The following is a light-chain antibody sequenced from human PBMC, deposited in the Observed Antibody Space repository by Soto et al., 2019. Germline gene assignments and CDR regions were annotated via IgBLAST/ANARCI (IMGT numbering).Light chain of an antibody. CDR3: KQHNDWPPVT. Sequence: EIVMTQSPATLSVSPGERATLSCRASQSVRSNLAWYQQKPGQAPRLLIYGASNRATGIPARFSGSGSGTEVTLTISSLQSEDFAVYYCKQHNDWPPVTFGGGTKVEIK. CDR1: QSVRSN. J-gene: IGKJ4*01. V-gene: IGKV3-15*01. CDR2: GAS.